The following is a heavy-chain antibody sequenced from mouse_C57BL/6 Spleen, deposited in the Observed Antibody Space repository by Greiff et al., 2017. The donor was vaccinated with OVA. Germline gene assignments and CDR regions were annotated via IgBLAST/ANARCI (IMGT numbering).Heavy chain of an antibody. D-gene: IGHD1-1*01. CDR1: GFTFSSYA. J-gene: IGHJ1*03. V-gene: IGHV5-9-1*02. CDR2: ISSGGDYI. CDR3: TRDYYGSSNWYFDV. Sequence: EVQLVESGEGLVKPGGSLKLSCAASGFTFSSYAMSWVRQTPEKRLEWVAYISSGGDYIYYADTVKGRFTISRDNARNTLYLQMSSLKSEDTAMYYCTRDYYGSSNWYFDVWGTGTTVTVSS.